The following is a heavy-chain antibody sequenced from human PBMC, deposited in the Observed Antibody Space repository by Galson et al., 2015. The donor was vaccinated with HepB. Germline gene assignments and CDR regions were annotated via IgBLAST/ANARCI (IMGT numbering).Heavy chain of an antibody. Sequence: SVKVSCKASAYTFTSYGISWVRQAPGQGLEWMGWISAYNGNTNYAQKLQGRVTMTTDTSTSTAYMELRSLRSDDTAVYYCARAGSSAYFSWDAFDIWGQGTMVTVSS. CDR1: AYTFTSYG. D-gene: IGHD3-16*01. CDR3: ARAGSSAYFSWDAFDI. CDR2: ISAYNGNT. J-gene: IGHJ3*02. V-gene: IGHV1-18*01.